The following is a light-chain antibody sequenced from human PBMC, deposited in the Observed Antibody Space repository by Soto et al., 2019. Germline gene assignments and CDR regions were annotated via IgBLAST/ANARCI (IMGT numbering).Light chain of an antibody. V-gene: IGLV2-14*03. CDR2: DVS. CDR1: SSDVGENNY. J-gene: IGLJ2*01. CDR3: SSYTRSSIPV. Sequence: QSVLTQPASVSGSPGQSISISCTGASSDVGENNYVSWYQQYPGKAPRFIIYDVSNRPSGVSNRFSGSKSGNTASLTISGLQAEDEADYYCSSYTRSSIPVFGGGTKVTVL.